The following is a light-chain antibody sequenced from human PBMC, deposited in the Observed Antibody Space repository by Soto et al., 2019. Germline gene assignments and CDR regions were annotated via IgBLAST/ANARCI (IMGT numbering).Light chain of an antibody. CDR3: QQYYSSPFT. CDR1: QDISDY. Sequence: DIQMTQSPSSLSASVGDRVTITCQASQDISDYVKWYQQKPGKPPKVLIYDASNVEAGVPSRFSGSGSGTDFSFTISSLQPEDIATYYCQQYYSSPFTFGPGTKVDIK. J-gene: IGKJ3*01. CDR2: DAS. V-gene: IGKV1-33*01.